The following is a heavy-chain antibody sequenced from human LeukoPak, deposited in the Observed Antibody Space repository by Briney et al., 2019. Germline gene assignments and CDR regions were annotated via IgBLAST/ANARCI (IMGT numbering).Heavy chain of an antibody. J-gene: IGHJ5*02. CDR2: ISGSGGST. Sequence: PGGSLRLSCAASGFTFSSYAMSWVRQAPGKGLEWVSAISGSGGSTYYADSVKGRFTISRDNSKNTLYLQMNSLRAEDTAVYYCAKPPQSSGYNNWFDPWGQGTLVTVSS. CDR1: GFTFSSYA. D-gene: IGHD3-22*01. V-gene: IGHV3-23*01. CDR3: AKPPQSSGYNNWFDP.